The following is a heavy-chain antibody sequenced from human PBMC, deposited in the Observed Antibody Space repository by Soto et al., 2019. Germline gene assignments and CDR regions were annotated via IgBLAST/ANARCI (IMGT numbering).Heavy chain of an antibody. V-gene: IGHV4-4*02. CDR1: GGSFTSNNW. J-gene: IGHJ4*02. CDR2: IYRTGST. CDR3: ASRDPGTSVDY. Sequence: AETLSLSCAVSGGSFTSNNWWTWVRQPPGQGLEWIGEIYRTGSTNYNPSLKSRVTISLDKSENQFSLKVTSLTAADTAVYYCASRDPGTSVDYWGQGTLVTVSS. D-gene: IGHD1-7*01.